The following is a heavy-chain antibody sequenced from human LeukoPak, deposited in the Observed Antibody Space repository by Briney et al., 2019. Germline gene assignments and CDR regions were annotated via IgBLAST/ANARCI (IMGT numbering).Heavy chain of an antibody. V-gene: IGHV3-21*01. J-gene: IGHJ4*02. D-gene: IGHD2-15*01. CDR2: ISSSSSYI. CDR3: ARDRYCSGGSCYPAVYDY. Sequence: GGSLRLSCAASGFTFSIYSMNCVRAAPGKGLEWGSSISSSSSYIYYADSVKGRFTISRDNGKNSLYLQMNSLRAEDTAVYYCARDRYCSGGSCYPAVYDYWGQGTLVTVSS. CDR1: GFTFSIYS.